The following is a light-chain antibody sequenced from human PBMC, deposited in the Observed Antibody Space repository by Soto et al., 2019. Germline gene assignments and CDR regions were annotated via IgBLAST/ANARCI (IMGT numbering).Light chain of an antibody. CDR2: DVR. CDR3: CSYTSSSTPWV. CDR1: SSDVGGYNY. V-gene: IGLV2-14*03. J-gene: IGLJ1*01. Sequence: QSALTQPASVSGSPGQSITISCTGTSSDVGGYNYVSWYQQHPGKAPKLMIYDVRDRPSGVSNRFSASKSGNTAPLTISGLQAEDEAVYYCCSYTSSSTPWVFGPGTKLTVL.